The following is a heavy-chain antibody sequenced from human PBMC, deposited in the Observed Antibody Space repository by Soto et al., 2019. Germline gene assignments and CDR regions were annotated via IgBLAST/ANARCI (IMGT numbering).Heavy chain of an antibody. Sequence: GGSLRLSSAASGFTVSSIYMSWVRQAPGKGLEWVSVIYSGGSTYYADSVKGRFTISRDNSKNTLYLQMNSLRAEDTAVYYCARDWSGYYHNWGQGPLVTASS. J-gene: IGHJ4*02. CDR3: ARDWSGYYHN. V-gene: IGHV3-66*01. CDR2: IYSGGST. D-gene: IGHD3-3*01. CDR1: GFTVSSIY.